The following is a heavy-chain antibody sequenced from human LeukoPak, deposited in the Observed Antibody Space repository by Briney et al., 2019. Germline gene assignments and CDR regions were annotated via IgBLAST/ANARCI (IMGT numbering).Heavy chain of an antibody. CDR3: ATEDGTYYDFWSGPTNTAFDY. CDR2: ISGSGGST. Sequence: PGGSLRLSCAASGFTFSSYAMSWVRQAPGKGLEWVSAISGSGGSTYYADSVKGRFTISRGNSKNTLYLQMNSLRAEDTAVYYCATEDGTYYDFWSGPTNTAFDYWGQGTLVTVSS. CDR1: GFTFSSYA. D-gene: IGHD3-3*01. V-gene: IGHV3-23*01. J-gene: IGHJ4*02.